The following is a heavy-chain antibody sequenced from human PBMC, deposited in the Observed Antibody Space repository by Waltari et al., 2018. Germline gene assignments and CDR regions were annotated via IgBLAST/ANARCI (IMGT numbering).Heavy chain of an antibody. V-gene: IGHV3-33*01. Sequence: QVQLVESGGGLVQPGKSVRLSCAASGISFRSYGMHWVRQAPGKVREWVAGLWYDGSNRNYADSVKGRFTVSRDNSKNTLYLQMNSLGAEDTAVYYCARTDSSGQPSAFDIWGQGTMVTVSS. CDR1: GISFRSYG. J-gene: IGHJ3*02. D-gene: IGHD3-22*01. CDR2: LWYDGSNR. CDR3: ARTDSSGQPSAFDI.